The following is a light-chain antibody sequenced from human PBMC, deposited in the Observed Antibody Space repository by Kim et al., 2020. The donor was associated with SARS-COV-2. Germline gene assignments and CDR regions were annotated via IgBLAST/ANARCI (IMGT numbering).Light chain of an antibody. Sequence: SGGDRVTITCRASQDIRNDLGWYQQNPGRAPKRLIYGASSLQSGVPSRFSGSGSGTEFTLTISSVQPEDFATYFCLQHSTYPITFGQGTRLEIK. CDR2: GAS. CDR1: QDIRND. CDR3: LQHSTYPIT. J-gene: IGKJ5*01. V-gene: IGKV1-17*01.